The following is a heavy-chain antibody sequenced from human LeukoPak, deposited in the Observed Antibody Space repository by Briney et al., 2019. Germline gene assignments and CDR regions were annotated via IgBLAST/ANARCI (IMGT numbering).Heavy chain of an antibody. Sequence: ASVKVSCKASGYTFTGYYMHWLRQAPGQGLEWMGRINPNSGGTNYAQKFQGRVTITRDTSISTAYMELSRLRSDDTAVYYWAVYSGYEDYFDYGGQGTLVTVSS. V-gene: IGHV1-2*06. CDR2: INPNSGGT. D-gene: IGHD5-12*01. CDR1: GYTFTGYY. CDR3: AVYSGYEDYFDY. J-gene: IGHJ4*02.